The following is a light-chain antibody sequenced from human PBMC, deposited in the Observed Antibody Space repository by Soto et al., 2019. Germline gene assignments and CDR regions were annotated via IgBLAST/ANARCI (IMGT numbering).Light chain of an antibody. V-gene: IGKV3-20*01. CDR2: GAS. Sequence: VLTQSPVTLSLSPGARATISGRASQSVSSSYLAWYQHKPGQAPRPLIYGASSRAIGIPDRFSGSVSGSDFILTINRLEPEDFAVYYCQQYGSSHTFGQGTRLEIK. J-gene: IGKJ5*01. CDR1: QSVSSSY. CDR3: QQYGSSHT.